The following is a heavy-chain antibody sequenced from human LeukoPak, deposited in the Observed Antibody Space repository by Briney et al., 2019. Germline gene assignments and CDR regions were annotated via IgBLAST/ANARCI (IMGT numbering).Heavy chain of an antibody. CDR1: GFTVSSNY. CDR3: TRWSGWYEKKFDY. V-gene: IGHV3-49*03. J-gene: IGHJ4*02. Sequence: GGSLRLSCAASGFTVSSNYMSWFRQAPGKGLEWVGFIRSKAYGGTTEYAASVKGRFTISRDDSKSIAYLQMNSLKTEDTAVYYCTRWSGWYEKKFDYWGQGTLVTVSS. CDR2: IRSKAYGGTT. D-gene: IGHD6-19*01.